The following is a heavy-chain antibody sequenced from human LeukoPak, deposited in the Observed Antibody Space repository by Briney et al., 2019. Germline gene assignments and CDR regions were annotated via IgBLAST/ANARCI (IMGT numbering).Heavy chain of an antibody. D-gene: IGHD2-15*01. CDR3: ASRSSVAASGPG. CDR2: INQDGSDK. V-gene: IGHV3-7*01. CDR1: GFTFSSYW. J-gene: IGHJ4*02. Sequence: GGSLRLSCAASGFTFSSYWMSWVRQAPGKGLEWVANINQDGSDKYYVDSVKGRFTISRDNAKNSLYLQMSSLRAEDTALYCCASRSSVAASGPGWGQGTLVTVSS.